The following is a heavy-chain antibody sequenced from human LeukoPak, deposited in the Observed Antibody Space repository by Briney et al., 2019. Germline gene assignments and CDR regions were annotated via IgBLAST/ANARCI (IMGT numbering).Heavy chain of an antibody. J-gene: IGHJ4*02. D-gene: IGHD2-2*01. CDR2: IKQDGGET. CDR1: RFTFSTYW. V-gene: IGHV3-7*01. Sequence: GGSLRLSCAASRFTFSTYWMSWVRQAPGKGLEWVANIKQDGGETYYVDSVKGRFTISRDNAKNSLYLQMNSLRGEDTAVYNCARLEPAWGYFEYWGQGTLVTVSS. CDR3: ARLEPAWGYFEY.